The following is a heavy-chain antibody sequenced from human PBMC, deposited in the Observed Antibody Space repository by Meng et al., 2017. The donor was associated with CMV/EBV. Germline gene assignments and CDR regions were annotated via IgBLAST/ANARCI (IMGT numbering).Heavy chain of an antibody. V-gene: IGHV4-59*01. CDR1: GCSISSYY. CDR2: IYYSGST. Sequence: SEPLSLTCTVSGCSISSYYWSWIRQPPGKGLEWIGYIYYSGSTNYNPSLKSRVTISVDTSKKQFSLKLSSVTAADTAVYYGARGLDSNSGYGGYQFEGRGDAWDYWGQGTLVTVSS. CDR3: ARGLDSNSGYGGYQFEGRGDAWDY. J-gene: IGHJ4*02. D-gene: IGHD6-13*01.